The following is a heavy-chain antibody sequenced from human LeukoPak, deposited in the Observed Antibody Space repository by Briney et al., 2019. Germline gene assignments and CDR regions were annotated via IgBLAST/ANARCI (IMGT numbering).Heavy chain of an antibody. CDR2: IYHSGST. V-gene: IGHV4-38-2*02. CDR3: ARDGGYSYGYVDFDY. Sequence: PSETLCLTCAVSGYSISSGYYWGWIRQPPGKVLEWIGSIYHSGSTYYNPSLKSRVTISVDTSKNQFSLKLSSVTAADTAVYYCARDGGYSYGYVDFDYWGQGTLVTVSS. CDR1: GYSISSGYY. J-gene: IGHJ4*02. D-gene: IGHD5-18*01.